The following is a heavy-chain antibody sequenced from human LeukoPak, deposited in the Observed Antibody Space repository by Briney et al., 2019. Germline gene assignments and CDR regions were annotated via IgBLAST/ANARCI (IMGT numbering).Heavy chain of an antibody. V-gene: IGHV3-30*04. CDR3: ARDKDYVRYYYMDV. CDR2: LSYDGNNK. J-gene: IGHJ6*03. CDR1: GFIFSSYA. D-gene: IGHD3-16*01. Sequence: GRSLRLSCAASGFIFSSYAMPWVRQAPGKGLEWVAILSYDGNNKYYADSVKGRFTISRDNSKNALYLQMNSLRAEDTAVYYCARDKDYVRYYYMDVWGKGTTVTVSS.